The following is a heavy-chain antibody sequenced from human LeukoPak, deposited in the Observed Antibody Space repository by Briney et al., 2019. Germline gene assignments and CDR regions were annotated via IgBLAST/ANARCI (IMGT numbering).Heavy chain of an antibody. CDR2: ISTDSDYI. Sequence: GGSLRLSCAASGFTFSDYYMSWIRQAPGKGLEWVSAISTDSDYIYYGDSVKGRFTVSRDNAKNSLYLQMNSLRAEDTALYYCVRASYSSTWYLDSWGQGALVIVSS. V-gene: IGHV3-11*06. D-gene: IGHD6-13*01. J-gene: IGHJ4*02. CDR1: GFTFSDYY. CDR3: VRASYSSTWYLDS.